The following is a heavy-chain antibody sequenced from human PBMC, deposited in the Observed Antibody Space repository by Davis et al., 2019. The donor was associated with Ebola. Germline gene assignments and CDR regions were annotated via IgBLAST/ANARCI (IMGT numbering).Heavy chain of an antibody. CDR3: ARQTYYYDSSGYPRDWFDP. V-gene: IGHV4-34*01. D-gene: IGHD3-22*01. CDR2: INHSGST. Sequence: MPGGSLRLSCAVYGGSFSGYYWSWIRQPPGKGLEWIGEINHSGSTNYNPSLKSRVTISVDTSKNQFSLKLSSVTAADTAVYYCARQTYYYDSSGYPRDWFDPWGQGTLVTVSS. CDR1: GGSFSGYY. J-gene: IGHJ5*02.